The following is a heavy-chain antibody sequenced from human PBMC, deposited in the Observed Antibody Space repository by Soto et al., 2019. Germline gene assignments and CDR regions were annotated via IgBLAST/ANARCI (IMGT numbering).Heavy chain of an antibody. D-gene: IGHD3-16*02. CDR1: GGSISSYY. J-gene: IGHJ4*02. Sequence: ASENLSLTCTVSGGSISSYYWSWIRQPPGKGLEWIGYIYYSGSTNYNPSLKSRVTISVDTSKNQFSLKLSSVTAADTAVYYCARGVYDYVWGSYRIYYLAYWAQGTLVTGSS. CDR3: ARGVYDYVWGSYRIYYLAY. CDR2: IYYSGST. V-gene: IGHV4-59*01.